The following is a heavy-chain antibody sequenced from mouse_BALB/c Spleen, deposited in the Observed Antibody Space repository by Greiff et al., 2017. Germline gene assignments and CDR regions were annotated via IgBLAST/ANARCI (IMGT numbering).Heavy chain of an antibody. CDR1: GFTFSSYT. J-gene: IGHJ3*01. CDR2: ISNGGGST. V-gene: IGHV5-12-2*01. CDR3: ARHRGFAY. Sequence: EVHLVESGGGLVQPGGSLKLSCAASGFTFSSYTMSWVRQTPEKRLEWVAYISNGGGSTYYPDTVKGRFTISRDNAKNTLYLQMSSLKSEDTAMYYCARHRGFAYWGQGTLVTVSA.